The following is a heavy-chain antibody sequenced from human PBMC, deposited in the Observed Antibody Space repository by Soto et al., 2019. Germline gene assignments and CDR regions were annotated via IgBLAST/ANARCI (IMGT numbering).Heavy chain of an antibody. CDR1: GVALTTKEKG. CDR2: IYWNDDK. Sequence: SGVALTTKEKGVGWIRQPPGKALEWLALIYWNDDKRYSPSLKSRLTITKDTSKNQVFLTMTNLDPVDTATYYCAREGAIVPRFFDPWGQGTLVTVSS. J-gene: IGHJ5*02. V-gene: IGHV2-5*01. D-gene: IGHD1-26*01. CDR3: AREGAIVPRFFDP.